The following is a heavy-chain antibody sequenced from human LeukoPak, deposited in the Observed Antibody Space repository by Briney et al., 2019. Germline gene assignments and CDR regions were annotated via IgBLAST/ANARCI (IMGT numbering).Heavy chain of an antibody. CDR3: VRGASGGHYVIDY. Sequence: GGSLSLSCAASGFTYGNYLMHWVRQAPGKGLVWVSRISPDGRSTNYADFVKGRFTVSRDNAMNTVYLQMNSLRTEDTAVYYCVRGASGGHYVIDYWGQGTLVTVSS. D-gene: IGHD1-26*01. J-gene: IGHJ4*02. CDR2: ISPDGRST. CDR1: GFTYGNYL. V-gene: IGHV3-74*01.